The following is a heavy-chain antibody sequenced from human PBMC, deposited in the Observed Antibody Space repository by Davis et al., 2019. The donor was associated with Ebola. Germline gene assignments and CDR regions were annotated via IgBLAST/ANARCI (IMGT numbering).Heavy chain of an antibody. V-gene: IGHV3-23*01. Sequence: GGSLRLSCADSVITFSSYAMTWVRQAPGKGLEWVSAIIGSGGITYYADSVKGRFTISRDNSKNTLYLQMDSLRAEDTAVYYCAMSQRELLLEYYFDYWGQGTLVTVSS. CDR2: IIGSGGIT. J-gene: IGHJ4*02. D-gene: IGHD1-26*01. CDR3: AMSQRELLLEYYFDY. CDR1: VITFSSYA.